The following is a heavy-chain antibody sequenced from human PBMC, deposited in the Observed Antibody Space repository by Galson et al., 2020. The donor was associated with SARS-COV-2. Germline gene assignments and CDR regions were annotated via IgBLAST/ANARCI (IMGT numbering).Heavy chain of an antibody. Sequence: ASETLSLTCTVSGGSISSGGYYWSWIRQHPGKGLEWIGYIYYSGSTYYNPSLKSRVTISVDTSKNQFSLKLSSVTAADTAVYYCATSIAAAGFDYWGLGTLVTVSS. D-gene: IGHD6-13*01. CDR3: ATSIAAAGFDY. CDR2: IYYSGST. V-gene: IGHV4-31*03. J-gene: IGHJ4*02. CDR1: GGSISSGGYY.